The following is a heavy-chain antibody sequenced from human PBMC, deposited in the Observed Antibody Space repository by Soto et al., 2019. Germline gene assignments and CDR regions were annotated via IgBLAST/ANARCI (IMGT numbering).Heavy chain of an antibody. CDR3: ARVPPGGYSGYDSAFDI. J-gene: IGHJ3*02. D-gene: IGHD5-12*01. V-gene: IGHV3-20*04. Sequence: GGSLRLSCAASGFTFDDYGMSWVRQAPGKGLEWVSGINWNGGSTGYADSVKGRFTISRDNAKNSLYLQMNSLRAEDTALYYWARVPPGGYSGYDSAFDIWGQGTTVTVSS. CDR1: GFTFDDYG. CDR2: INWNGGST.